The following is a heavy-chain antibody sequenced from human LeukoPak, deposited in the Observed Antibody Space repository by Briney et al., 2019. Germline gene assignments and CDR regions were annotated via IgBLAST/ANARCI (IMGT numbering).Heavy chain of an antibody. CDR1: GGTFSIYS. D-gene: IGHD6-19*01. Sequence: ASVTVSRAASGGTFSIYSTSCVRHAPGQGLEWMGGIVPIFGTANYAQKFQGRVTITADVSTSTAYMELSSLRSEDTAVYYCATRGYSSGCLGHWGQGTLVTVSS. J-gene: IGHJ4*02. CDR2: IVPIFGTA. V-gene: IGHV1-69*13. CDR3: ATRGYSSGCLGH.